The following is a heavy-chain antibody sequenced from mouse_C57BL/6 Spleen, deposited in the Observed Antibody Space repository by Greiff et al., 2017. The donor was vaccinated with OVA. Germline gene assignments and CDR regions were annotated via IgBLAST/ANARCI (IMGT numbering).Heavy chain of an antibody. CDR2: IDPSDSET. Sequence: QVQLQQPGAELVRPGSSVKLSCKASGYTFTSYWMHWVKQRPIQGLEWIGNIDPSDSETHYNQKFKDKATLTVDKSSSTAYMQLSSLTSEDSAVYYCARWGYYYGSSYYFDYWGQGTTLTVSS. CDR3: ARWGYYYGSSYYFDY. CDR1: GYTFTSYW. V-gene: IGHV1-52*01. J-gene: IGHJ2*01. D-gene: IGHD1-1*01.